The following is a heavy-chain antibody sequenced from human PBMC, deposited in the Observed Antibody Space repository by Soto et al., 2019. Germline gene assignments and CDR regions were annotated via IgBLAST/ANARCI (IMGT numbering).Heavy chain of an antibody. CDR2: ISYSGST. Sequence: QVQLQESGPGLVKPSQTLSLTCTVSGGSISSGGYYWSWVRQHPGEGLEWIGYISYSGSTYYNPSLKRRVTISVDTSKNQLSLKVSSVSAADTAVYYCARVREGSGIAGRRDVWGQGTTVTVSS. V-gene: IGHV4-31*03. D-gene: IGHD3-10*01. CDR3: ARVREGSGIAGRRDV. J-gene: IGHJ6*02. CDR1: GGSISSGGYY.